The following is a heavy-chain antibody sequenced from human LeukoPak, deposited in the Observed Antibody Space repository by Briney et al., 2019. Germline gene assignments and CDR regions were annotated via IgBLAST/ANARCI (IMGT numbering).Heavy chain of an antibody. Sequence: SVKVSCKTSGGTFNNSAISWVRQAPGQGLEWLGGIMPLFGTAGYAQKFQGRVTITKDESTRTVYLELTSLTSDDTAVYYCAREVLRANAFDIWGQGTMVTVSS. V-gene: IGHV1-69*05. D-gene: IGHD4-17*01. CDR1: GGTFNNSA. J-gene: IGHJ3*02. CDR3: AREVLRANAFDI. CDR2: IMPLFGTA.